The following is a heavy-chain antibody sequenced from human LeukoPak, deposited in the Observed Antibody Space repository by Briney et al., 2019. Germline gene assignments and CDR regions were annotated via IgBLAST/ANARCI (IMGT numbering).Heavy chain of an antibody. D-gene: IGHD6-6*01. Sequence: EASVKVSCKASGYTFTSYGISWVRQAPGQGLEWMGRIIPSLGITNYAQKFQGRVTITADKSTSTAYMELSSLRSEDTAVYYCARVRRYSSSSGWFDPWGQGTLVTVSS. J-gene: IGHJ5*02. CDR1: GYTFTSYG. CDR3: ARVRRYSSSSGWFDP. CDR2: IIPSLGIT. V-gene: IGHV1-69*04.